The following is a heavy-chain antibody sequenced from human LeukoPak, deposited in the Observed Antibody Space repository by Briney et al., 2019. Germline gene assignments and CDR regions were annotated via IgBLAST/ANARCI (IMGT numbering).Heavy chain of an antibody. CDR1: GGSFSGYY. J-gene: IGHJ4*02. CDR3: ARQGLELRYFDY. CDR2: INHSGST. V-gene: IGHV4-34*01. D-gene: IGHD1-26*01. Sequence: PSETLSLTCAVYGGSFSGYYWSWIRQPPGKGLEWIGEINHSGSTNYNPSLKSRVTISVDTSKNQFSLKLSSVTAADTAVFYCARQGLELRYFDYWGQGTLVTVSS.